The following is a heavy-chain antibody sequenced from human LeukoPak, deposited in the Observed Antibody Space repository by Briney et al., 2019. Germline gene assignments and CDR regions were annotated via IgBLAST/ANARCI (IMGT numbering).Heavy chain of an antibody. D-gene: IGHD5-24*01. CDR1: GFTFSDYY. CDR2: ISSSGSTI. J-gene: IGHJ4*02. Sequence: GGSLRLSCAASGFTFSDYYMSWIRQAPGKGLEWVSYISSSGSTIYYADSVKGRFTISRDNAENSLYLQMNSLRAEDTAVYYCARVLLADGYKEMAVVGYFDYWGQGTLVTVSS. CDR3: ARVLLADGYKEMAVVGYFDY. V-gene: IGHV3-11*04.